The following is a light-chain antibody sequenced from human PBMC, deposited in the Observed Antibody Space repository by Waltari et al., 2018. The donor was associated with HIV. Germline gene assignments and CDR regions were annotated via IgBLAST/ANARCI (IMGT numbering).Light chain of an antibody. CDR2: WAS. V-gene: IGKV4-1*01. CDR3: QQYYSTLLT. CDR1: QTVLYSSNNKNY. Sequence: IVMTQSPDSLAVSLGERATINCKSSQTVLYSSNNKNYLAWYQQKVGQPPKLLIYWASTRESGVPDRFRGSGSGTDFTLTISSLQAEDVAVYYCQQYYSTLLTFGPGTRVDIK. J-gene: IGKJ3*01.